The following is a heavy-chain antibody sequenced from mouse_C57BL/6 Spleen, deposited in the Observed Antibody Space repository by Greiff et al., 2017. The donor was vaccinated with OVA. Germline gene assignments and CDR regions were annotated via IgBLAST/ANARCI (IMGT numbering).Heavy chain of an antibody. D-gene: IGHD3-3*01. V-gene: IGHV1-59*01. CDR1: GYTFTSYW. Sequence: QVQLQQPGAELVRPGTSVKLSCKASGYTFTSYWMHWVKQRPGQGLEWIGVIDPSDSYTNYNQKFKGKATLTADTSSSTAYMQLSSLTSEDSAVYYCATDSAKYYFDDWGQGTTLTVSS. CDR3: ATDSAKYYFDD. J-gene: IGHJ2*01. CDR2: IDPSDSYT.